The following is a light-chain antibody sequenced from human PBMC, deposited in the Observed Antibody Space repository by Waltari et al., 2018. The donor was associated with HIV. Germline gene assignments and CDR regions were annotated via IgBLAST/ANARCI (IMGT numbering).Light chain of an antibody. Sequence: SALPQPASVSGSPGQSITISCSGTSGDVGGYNFVSWYQKHPGKAPKLIIYNVSSRPSGVSIRFSGSKSGNTASLTISGLQADDEADYYCGSYTTTSTLGVFGGGTKLTVL. CDR2: NVS. CDR1: SGDVGGYNF. V-gene: IGLV2-14*03. CDR3: GSYTTTSTLGV. J-gene: IGLJ2*01.